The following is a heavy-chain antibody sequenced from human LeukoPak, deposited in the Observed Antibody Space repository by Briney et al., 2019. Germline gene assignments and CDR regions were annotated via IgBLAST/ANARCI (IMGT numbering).Heavy chain of an antibody. Sequence: PGGSLRLSCAASGFSVSTNYMRWVRHAPGKWLEWVPVIYSGASTYYADSRKDRFTISTHNSKNTLYLQTNSLRPKHTCMYLRAGGQLDYWGQGTLVTISS. J-gene: IGHJ4*02. CDR2: IYSGAST. CDR1: GFSVSTNY. V-gene: IGHV3-66*01. CDR3: AGGQLDY. D-gene: IGHD3-16*01.